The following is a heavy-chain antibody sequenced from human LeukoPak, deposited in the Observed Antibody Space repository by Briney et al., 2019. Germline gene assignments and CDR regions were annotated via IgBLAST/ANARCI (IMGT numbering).Heavy chain of an antibody. Sequence: SETLSLTCTVSGGSISSYYWSWIRQPPGKGLEWIGYIYYSGSTNYNPSLKGRVTISVDTSKNQFSLKLSSVTAADTAVYYCASTVGARGYFDYWGQGTLVTVSS. CDR3: ASTVGARGYFDY. D-gene: IGHD3-10*01. CDR1: GGSISSYY. V-gene: IGHV4-59*01. J-gene: IGHJ4*02. CDR2: IYYSGST.